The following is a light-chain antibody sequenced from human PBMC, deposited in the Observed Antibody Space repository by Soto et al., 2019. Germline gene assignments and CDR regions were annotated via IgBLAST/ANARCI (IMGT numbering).Light chain of an antibody. CDR1: QSVSINY. J-gene: IGKJ1*01. CDR2: GAS. Sequence: EIVLTQSPGTLSLSLGERATLSCRASQSVSINYLAWYQQKPRQAPRLLIYGASTRATGIPDRFSGSGSGTDFTLTITRLEPEDFAVYYCQQYGGSPRTFGRGTKVELK. V-gene: IGKV3-20*01. CDR3: QQYGGSPRT.